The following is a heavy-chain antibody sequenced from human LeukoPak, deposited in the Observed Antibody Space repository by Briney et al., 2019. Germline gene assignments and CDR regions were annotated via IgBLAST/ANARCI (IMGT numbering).Heavy chain of an antibody. V-gene: IGHV3-9*01. D-gene: IGHD4-17*01. CDR1: GFTFDDYA. J-gene: IGHJ2*01. Sequence: PGGSLRLSCAASGFTFDDYAMHWVRQAPGKGLEWVSGISWNSGSIGYADSVKGRFTISRDNAENSLYLQMNSLRAEDTALYYCAKGAHDYGDYDWYFDLWGRGTLVTVSS. CDR2: ISWNSGSI. CDR3: AKGAHDYGDYDWYFDL.